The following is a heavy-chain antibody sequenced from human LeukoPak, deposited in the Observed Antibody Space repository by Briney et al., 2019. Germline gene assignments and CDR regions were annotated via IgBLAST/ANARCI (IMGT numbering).Heavy chain of an antibody. V-gene: IGHV4-34*01. D-gene: IGHD3-22*01. CDR1: GGSFSGYY. CDR3: ATYTSNYYDSSGYSSNWFDP. CDR2: INHSGST. J-gene: IGHJ5*02. Sequence: SGTLSLTCAVYGGSFSGYYWSWIRQPPGKGLEWIGEINHSGSTNYNPSLKSRVTISVDTSKNQFSLKLSSVTAADTAVYYCATYTSNYYDSSGYSSNWFDPWGQGTLVTVSS.